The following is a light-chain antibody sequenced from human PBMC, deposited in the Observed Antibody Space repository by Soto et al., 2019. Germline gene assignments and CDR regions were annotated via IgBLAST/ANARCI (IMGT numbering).Light chain of an antibody. CDR3: SSYAGRNNYV. V-gene: IGLV2-8*01. CDR1: SIDVGGYNY. Sequence: QSVLTKAPCASGSPGQSVSMSWAGTSIDVGGYNYVSWYQQHPGKAPKLMIYEVSKRPSGVPDRFSGSKSGNTASLTVSGLQAEDEADYYCSSYAGRNNYVFGTGTKVTVL. J-gene: IGLJ1*01. CDR2: EVS.